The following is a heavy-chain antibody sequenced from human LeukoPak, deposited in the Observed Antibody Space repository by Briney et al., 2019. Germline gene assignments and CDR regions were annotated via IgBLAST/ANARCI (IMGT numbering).Heavy chain of an antibody. Sequence: SETLSLTCTVSGDSITGYYWSWIRQPPGKGLEWIGYIYYSGSTNYNPSLKSRVTISVDTSKTQFSLKLSSVTAADTAVYYCARNLYDTDAFDIWGQGTMVTISS. CDR3: ARNLYDTDAFDI. CDR1: GDSITGYY. V-gene: IGHV4-59*01. CDR2: IYYSGST. J-gene: IGHJ3*02. D-gene: IGHD5/OR15-5a*01.